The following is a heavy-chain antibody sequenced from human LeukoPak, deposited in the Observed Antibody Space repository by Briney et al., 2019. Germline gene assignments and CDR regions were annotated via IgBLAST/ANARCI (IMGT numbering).Heavy chain of an antibody. D-gene: IGHD6-13*01. J-gene: IGHJ6*02. CDR1: GGTFSSNA. V-gene: IGHV1-69*13. CDR3: ARDPRKYSSSWYRSAYYYYGMDV. CDR2: ITPIFGTA. Sequence: SVKVSCKASGGTFSSNAISWVRQAPGQGLEWMGGITPIFGTANYAQKFQGRVTITADESTSTAYMELSSLRSEDTAVYYCARDPRKYSSSWYRSAYYYYGMDVWGQGTTVTVSS.